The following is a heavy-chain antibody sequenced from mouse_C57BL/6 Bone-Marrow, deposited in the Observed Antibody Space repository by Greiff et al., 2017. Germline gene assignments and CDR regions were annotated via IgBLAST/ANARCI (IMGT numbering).Heavy chain of an antibody. CDR3: ATYDYPFDY. V-gene: IGHV1-42*01. CDR2: IKPSTGGT. D-gene: IGHD2-4*01. Sequence: VQLQQSGPELVKPGASVKISCKASGYSFTGYYMNWVKQSPEKSLEWIGEIKPSTGGTTYNQKFKAKATLNVDKSSSTAYMQLKSLTSEDSAVYYCATYDYPFDYWGQGTTLTVSS. CDR1: GYSFTGYY. J-gene: IGHJ2*01.